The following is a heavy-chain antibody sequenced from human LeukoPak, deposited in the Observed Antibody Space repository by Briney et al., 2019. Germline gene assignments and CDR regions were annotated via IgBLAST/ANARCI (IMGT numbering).Heavy chain of an antibody. CDR3: ARDWGSGWYFDY. Sequence: GGSLRLSCAASGFIFSTYWMNWVRQAPGKGLEWVAGISGDGSERDYVDSVKGRFTISRDNSKNTLYLQMNSLRVEDTAVYYCARDWGSGWYFDYWGQGTLVTVSS. D-gene: IGHD6-19*01. CDR1: GFIFSTYW. V-gene: IGHV3-7*04. CDR2: ISGDGSER. J-gene: IGHJ4*02.